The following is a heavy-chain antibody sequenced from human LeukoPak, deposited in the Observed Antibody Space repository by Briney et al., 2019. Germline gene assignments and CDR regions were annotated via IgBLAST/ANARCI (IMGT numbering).Heavy chain of an antibody. CDR3: ARDRDYGGSSVGDY. Sequence: TGRSLRLSCAASGFTFSSYGMHWVRQAPGKGLEWVAVIWYDGSNKYYADSVKGRFTISRDNSKNTLYLQMNTLRAEDTAVYYCARDRDYGGSSVGDYWGQGTLVTVSS. CDR2: IWYDGSNK. D-gene: IGHD4-23*01. V-gene: IGHV3-33*08. CDR1: GFTFSSYG. J-gene: IGHJ4*02.